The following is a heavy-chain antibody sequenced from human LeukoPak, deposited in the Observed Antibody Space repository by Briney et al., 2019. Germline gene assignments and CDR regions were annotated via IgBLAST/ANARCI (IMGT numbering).Heavy chain of an antibody. J-gene: IGHJ4*02. CDR2: ISPNNGNT. CDR1: GYTFRSYD. V-gene: IGHV1-18*01. Sequence: ASVKVSCKASGYTFRSYDITWVRQAPGQGLERMGWISPNNGNTNYAQKFQGRVTMTTDTPTSTAYMEMRSLRSDDTAVYYCARDSGYEGGFDYWGQGTLVTVSS. CDR3: ARDSGYEGGFDY. D-gene: IGHD5-12*01.